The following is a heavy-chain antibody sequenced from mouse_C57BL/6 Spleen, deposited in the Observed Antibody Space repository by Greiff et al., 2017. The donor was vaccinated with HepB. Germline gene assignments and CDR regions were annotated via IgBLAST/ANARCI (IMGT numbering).Heavy chain of an antibody. CDR1: GFTFSDYG. CDR2: ISSGSSTI. CDR3: ARQQLRLPYYCAMDY. J-gene: IGHJ4*01. Sequence: EVKLVESGGGLVKPGGSLKLSCAASGFTFSDYGMHWVRQAPEKGLEWVAYISSGSSTIYYADTVKGRFTISRDNAKNTLFLQMTSLRSEDTAMYYCARQQLRLPYYCAMDYWGQGTSVTVSS. V-gene: IGHV5-17*03. D-gene: IGHD3-2*02.